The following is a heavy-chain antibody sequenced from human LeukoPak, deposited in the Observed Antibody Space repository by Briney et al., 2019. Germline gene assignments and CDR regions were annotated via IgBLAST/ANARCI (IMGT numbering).Heavy chain of an antibody. J-gene: IGHJ4*02. CDR2: ISFDGSNK. CDR3: AREVLEY. D-gene: IGHD1-1*01. CDR1: GFSFSSHD. Sequence: GRSLRLSCAASGFSFSSHDMHWVRQAPGKGLEWVSSISFDGSNKYYEASVKGRFTISRDNSKNTLYLQMNSLRAEDTAVYYCAREVLEYWGQGTLVTVSS. V-gene: IGHV3-30*03.